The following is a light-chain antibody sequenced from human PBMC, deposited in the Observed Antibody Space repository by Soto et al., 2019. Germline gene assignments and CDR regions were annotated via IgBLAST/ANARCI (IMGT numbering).Light chain of an antibody. Sequence: VLTQSPSASASLGASVKLTCTLSSAHSSYAIAWHQQQPEKGPRYLMKLDSDGSHTTGDAIPDRFSGSSSGAERYLTITSLQSEDEADYYCQTWGTGIHVVFGGGTKLTVL. J-gene: IGLJ2*01. V-gene: IGLV4-69*01. CDR3: QTWGTGIHVV. CDR2: LDSDGSH. CDR1: SAHSSYA.